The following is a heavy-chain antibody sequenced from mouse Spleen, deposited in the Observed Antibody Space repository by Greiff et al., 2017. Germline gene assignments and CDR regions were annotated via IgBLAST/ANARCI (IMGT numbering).Heavy chain of an antibody. CDR3: ARHEGYDGSYFDY. CDR1: GFTFSSYT. D-gene: IGHD2-1*01. V-gene: IGHV5-9*04. Sequence: EVQLVESGGGLVKPGGSLKLSCAASGFTFSSYTMSWVRQTPAKRLEWVATISSGGGNTCYPDSVKGRFTISRDNARNTLYLQMSSLRSEDTAMYYCARHEGYDGSYFDYWGQGTTLTVSS. CDR2: ISSGGGNT. J-gene: IGHJ2*01.